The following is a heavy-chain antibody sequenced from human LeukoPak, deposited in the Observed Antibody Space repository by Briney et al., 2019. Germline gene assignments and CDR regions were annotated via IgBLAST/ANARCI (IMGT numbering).Heavy chain of an antibody. D-gene: IGHD1/OR15-1a*01. J-gene: IGHJ4*02. CDR1: GGSISSYY. CDR2: MYYTGST. V-gene: IGHV4-59*08. Sequence: SETLSLTCTVSGGSISSYYWSWIRQPPGKGLEWIGYMYYTGSTNYNPSLKSRVTISLDTSKNQFSLKLSSMTAADTAVYYCARQRVNKWNNLWSFDYWGQGTLVTVSS. CDR3: ARQRVNKWNNLWSFDY.